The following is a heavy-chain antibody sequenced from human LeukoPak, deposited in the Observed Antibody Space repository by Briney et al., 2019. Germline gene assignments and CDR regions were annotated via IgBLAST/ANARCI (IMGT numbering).Heavy chain of an antibody. D-gene: IGHD6-13*01. CDR3: AKGAGAAAVNWFDP. J-gene: IGHJ5*02. Sequence: PGGSLRLSCAASGFTFSSYGMHWVRQAPGKGLEWVAVIWYDGSNKYNTDSVKGRFTVSRDNSKNTLYLQMNSLRAEDTAVYNCAKGAGAAAVNWFDPWGQGTLVTVSS. V-gene: IGHV3-33*06. CDR2: IWYDGSNK. CDR1: GFTFSSYG.